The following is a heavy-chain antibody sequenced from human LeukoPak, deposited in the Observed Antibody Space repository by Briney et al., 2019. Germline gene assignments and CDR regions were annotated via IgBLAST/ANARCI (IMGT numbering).Heavy chain of an antibody. CDR2: ISYDGSNK. D-gene: IGHD6-19*01. V-gene: IGHV3-30*18. CDR3: AKEGPGYSSGWPFDY. CDR1: GFTFSSYG. J-gene: IGHJ4*02. Sequence: GGSLRLSCAASGFTFSSYGMHWVRQAPGKGLEWAAVISYDGSNKYYADSVKGRFIISRDNSKNTLYLQMNSLRAEDTAVYYCAKEGPGYSSGWPFDYWGQGTLVTVTS.